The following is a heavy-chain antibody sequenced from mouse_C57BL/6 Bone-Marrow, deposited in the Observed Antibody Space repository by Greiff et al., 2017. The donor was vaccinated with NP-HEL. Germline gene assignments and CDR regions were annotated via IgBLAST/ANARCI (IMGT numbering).Heavy chain of an antibody. J-gene: IGHJ2*01. CDR2: IDTASFSA. V-gene: IGHV14-1*01. Sequence: VQLKESGAELVRPFSSFYFSFTSSFFPLPASSLPWLPPRPAPGLEWIGRIDTASFSAEYAPKFQGKATMTADTSSNTAYLQLSSLTSEDTAVYYRTTWRPLYYSNFLDYWGQGTTLTVSS. D-gene: IGHD2-5*01. CDR3: TTWRPLYYSNFLDY. CDR1: FFPLPASS.